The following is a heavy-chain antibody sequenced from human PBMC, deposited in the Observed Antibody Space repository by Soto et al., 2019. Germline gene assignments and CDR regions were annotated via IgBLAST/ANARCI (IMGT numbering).Heavy chain of an antibody. CDR1: GFTFSSYG. Sequence: PGGSLRLSCAASGFTFSSYGMHWVRQAPGKGLEWLAVIWYDGSNKYYVDSVKGRFTISRDNSKNTLYLQIDGLRVEDTAMYYCARDPEPHTGYHPYFLDCWGQGTLVTVSS. D-gene: IGHD5-12*01. V-gene: IGHV3-33*01. J-gene: IGHJ4*02. CDR3: ARDPEPHTGYHPYFLDC. CDR2: IWYDGSNK.